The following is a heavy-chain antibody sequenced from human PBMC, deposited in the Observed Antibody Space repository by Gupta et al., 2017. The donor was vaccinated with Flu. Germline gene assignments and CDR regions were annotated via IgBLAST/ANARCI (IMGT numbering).Heavy chain of an antibody. CDR3: VGNYYYGMDV. D-gene: IGHD1-26*01. CDR2: MNPNSGNT. V-gene: IGHV1-8*02. J-gene: IGHJ6*02. CDR1: GYTFTSYD. Sequence: QVQLVQSGAEVKKPGASVKVSCKASGYTFTSYDINWGRQATGQGLEWMGWMNPNSGNTGYEQKLQGRVTMTRNTSIGTAYMELSSLRSEDTAVYYCVGNYYYGMDVWGQGTTVTVSS.